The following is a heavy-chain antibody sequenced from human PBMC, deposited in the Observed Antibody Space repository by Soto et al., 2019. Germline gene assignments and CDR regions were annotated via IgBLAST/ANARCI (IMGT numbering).Heavy chain of an antibody. J-gene: IGHJ5*02. CDR2: IIPVFGTA. D-gene: IGHD3-10*01. Sequence: QVQLVQSGAEVKQPGSSVKVSCKASGGTFGRFSISWVRQAHGQGLAWMGGIIPVFGTANYTQKFHGRVTITADESSIVGYMELRSLRSDDTAFYFCARGGAFGAEFDTWGQGTLVLVSS. CDR1: GGTFGRFS. CDR3: ARGGAFGAEFDT. V-gene: IGHV1-69*01.